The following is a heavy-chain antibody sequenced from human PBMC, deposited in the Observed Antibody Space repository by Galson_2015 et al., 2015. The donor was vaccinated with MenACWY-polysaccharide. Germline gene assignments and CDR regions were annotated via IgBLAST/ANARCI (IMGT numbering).Heavy chain of an antibody. CDR3: ATGSRWCTWFDP. D-gene: IGHD6-13*01. CDR1: GFSFSSHA. CDR2: ISDNGGST. V-gene: IGHV3-23*01. J-gene: IGHJ5*02. Sequence: SLRLSCAASGFSFSSHAMSWLRQAPVKGLEWVSAISDNGGSTYYAGSVKGRFTISRDNSKNTLYLQMNSLRAEDTAVYYCATGSRWCTWFDPWGQGTLVTVSS.